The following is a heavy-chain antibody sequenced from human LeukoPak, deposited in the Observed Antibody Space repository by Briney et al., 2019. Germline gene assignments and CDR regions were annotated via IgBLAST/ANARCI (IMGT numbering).Heavy chain of an antibody. CDR3: ARKTDRLGAVGRDRYFDL. CDR1: GFTFSGYE. Sequence: GGSLRLSCTASGFTFSGYEMTWVRQAPGEGMEWMSYISVNGGAMHYADSVRGRFTTSRDDDKNSLYLHMNSLRVEDTAIYYCARKTDRLGAVGRDRYFDLWGRGTLITVSS. D-gene: IGHD6-13*01. V-gene: IGHV3-48*03. CDR2: ISVNGGAM. J-gene: IGHJ2*01.